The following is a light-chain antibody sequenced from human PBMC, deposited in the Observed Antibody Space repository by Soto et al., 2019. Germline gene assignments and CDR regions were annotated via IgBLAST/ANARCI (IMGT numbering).Light chain of an antibody. J-gene: IGKJ3*01. Sequence: DIQVPQSPSTLSASVGDRVTITCRASQNINNWLAWYQQKPVKAPKLLIYKASTLNSGIPARFSGSGSGTDFTLTISSLQPDDFASYYCQVYNTYFGPGTTVDI. V-gene: IGKV1-5*03. CDR2: KAS. CDR1: QNINNW. CDR3: QVYNTY.